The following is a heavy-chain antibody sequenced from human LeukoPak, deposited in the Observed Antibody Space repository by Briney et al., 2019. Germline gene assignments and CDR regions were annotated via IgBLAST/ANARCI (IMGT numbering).Heavy chain of an antibody. D-gene: IGHD4-17*01. CDR1: GVSFSTYY. CDR3: ARQLYGSDY. Sequence: MASETLSLTCDVSGVSFSTYYWSWMRQSPEKGLEWIGEVNHSGYTNYNPSLKGRVTISVDTSKNQFSLKLSSVTAADTAVYYCARQLYGSDYWGQGTLVTVSS. CDR2: VNHSGYT. J-gene: IGHJ4*02. V-gene: IGHV4-34*01.